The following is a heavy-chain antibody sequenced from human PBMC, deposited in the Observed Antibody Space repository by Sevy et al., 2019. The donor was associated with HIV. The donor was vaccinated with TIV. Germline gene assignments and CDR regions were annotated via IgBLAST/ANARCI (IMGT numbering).Heavy chain of an antibody. J-gene: IGHJ4*01. CDR2: ISSSSSYI. V-gene: IGHV3-21*01. D-gene: IGHD2-2*01. CDR1: GFTFSSYS. CDR3: ARDGGNSVKWYPLY. Sequence: GGSLRLSCAASGFTFSSYSMNWVRQAPGKGLEWVSSISSSSSYIYYADSVKGRFTISRDNSKNMLSLQINSLRPEDTAVYYCARDGGNSVKWYPLYWGHGTLVTVSS.